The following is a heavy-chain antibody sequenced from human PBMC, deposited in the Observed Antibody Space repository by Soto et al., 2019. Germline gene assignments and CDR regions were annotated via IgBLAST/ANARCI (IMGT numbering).Heavy chain of an antibody. D-gene: IGHD3-22*01. V-gene: IGHV3-11*06. CDR1: GFTFSDYY. Sequence: QVQLVESGGGLVKPGGSLRLSCAASGFTFSDYYMSWIRQAPGKGLEWVSYISSSSSYTNYADSVKGRFTISGDNAKNSLYLQMNSLRAEDTAVYYCARGEGYYYDSSGYRYFDYWGQGTLVTVSS. J-gene: IGHJ4*02. CDR3: ARGEGYYYDSSGYRYFDY. CDR2: ISSSSSYT.